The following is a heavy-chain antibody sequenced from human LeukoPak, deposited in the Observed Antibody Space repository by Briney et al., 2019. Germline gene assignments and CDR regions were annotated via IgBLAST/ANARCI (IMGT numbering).Heavy chain of an antibody. CDR3: ERDPCGGNPPFGY. CDR2: INHSGST. D-gene: IGHD4-23*01. J-gene: IGHJ4*02. CDR1: GGSFNGYY. Sequence: SETLSPTCAVYGGSFNGYYWSWIRQPPGKGLEWIGEINHSGSTNYNPSLKSRITISVDTSKNQFSLKLRSVTAADTAVYYCERDPCGGNPPFGYWGQGTLVTVSS. V-gene: IGHV4-34*01.